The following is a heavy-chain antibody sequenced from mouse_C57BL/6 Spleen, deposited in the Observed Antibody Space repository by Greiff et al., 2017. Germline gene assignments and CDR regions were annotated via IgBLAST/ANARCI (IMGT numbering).Heavy chain of an antibody. V-gene: IGHV1-76*01. J-gene: IGHJ3*01. Sequence: VKLQESGAELVRPGASVKLSCKASGYTFTDYYINWVKQRPGQGLEWIARIYPGSGNTYYNEKFKGKDTLTAEKSSSTAYMQLSSLTSEDSAVYFCARGPWFAYWGQGTLVTVSA. CDR2: IYPGSGNT. CDR3: ARGPWFAY. CDR1: GYTFTDYY.